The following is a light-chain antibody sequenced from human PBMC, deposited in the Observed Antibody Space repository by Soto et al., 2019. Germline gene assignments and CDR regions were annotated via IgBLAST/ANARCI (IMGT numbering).Light chain of an antibody. CDR1: QGISNS. V-gene: IGKV1-12*01. CDR3: QQGNSFPLT. CDR2: SAS. Sequence: DIQMTQSPSSVSASVGDRVTITCRASQGISNSLAWFQQKPGEAPRLLIYSASSLHSGVPSRFSGSGSGKYFSLTINSLQPEDFATYYCQQGNSFPLTFGGGTKVEIK. J-gene: IGKJ4*01.